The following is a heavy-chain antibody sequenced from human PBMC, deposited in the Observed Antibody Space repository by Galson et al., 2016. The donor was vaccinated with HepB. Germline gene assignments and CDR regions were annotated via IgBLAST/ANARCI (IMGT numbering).Heavy chain of an antibody. V-gene: IGHV3-30*18. CDR3: AKPLRTYDSGWVDGLDL. CDR1: EFIVGGYV. J-gene: IGHJ6*02. Sequence: SLRLSCAAPEFIVGGYVMHWVRQAPGQGLKWVASISQNGAQTYYSDSVKGRFTIARDNSNNMMSLQMRSLTNADTGVYYCAKPLRTYDSGWVDGLDLWGQGTTVIVSS. CDR2: ISQNGAQT. D-gene: IGHD6-19*01.